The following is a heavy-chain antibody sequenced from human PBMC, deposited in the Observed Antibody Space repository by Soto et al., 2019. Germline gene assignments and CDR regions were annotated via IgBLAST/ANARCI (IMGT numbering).Heavy chain of an antibody. V-gene: IGHV4-61*01. CDR3: ARDIDYCEC. CDR1: GGSFNSGSYS. Sequence: SDTLSLTCTVSGGSFNSGSYSWSWIRHPPGKGLERIGYGYRTGRTIYNHSLKTRVSISMDTSKSQFYLNLDSVTAAGTAVYFCARDIDYCECSGQGTLVTISS. CDR2: GYRTGRT. J-gene: IGHJ4*02. D-gene: IGHD2-15*01.